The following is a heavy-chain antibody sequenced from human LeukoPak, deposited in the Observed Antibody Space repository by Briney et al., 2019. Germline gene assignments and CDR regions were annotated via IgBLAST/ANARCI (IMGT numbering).Heavy chain of an antibody. V-gene: IGHV1-2*02. CDR3: ARSPQGGMYYFDY. D-gene: IGHD6-13*01. CDR1: GYTFTGYY. CDR2: INPNSGGT. Sequence: GASVKVSCKASGYTFTGYYMHWVRQAPGQGLEWMGWINPNSGGTNYAQKFQGRVTMTRDTSISTAYMELSRLRSDDTAVYYCARSPQGGMYYFDYWGQGTLVTVSS. J-gene: IGHJ4*02.